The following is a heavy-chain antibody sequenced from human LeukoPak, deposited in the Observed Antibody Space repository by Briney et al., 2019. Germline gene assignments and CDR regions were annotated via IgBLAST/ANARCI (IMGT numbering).Heavy chain of an antibody. V-gene: IGHV3-15*01. CDR1: GFTFSNAW. CDR3: TTDPGIVGPYYYYYYMDV. CDR2: IKSKTDGGTT. Sequence: PGGSLRLSCAASGFTFSNAWMSWVRQAPGKGLEWVGRIKSKTDGGTTDYAAPVKGRFTISRDDSKNTLYLQMNSLKTEDTAVYYCTTDPGIVGPYYYYYYMDVWGKGTTVTVSS. J-gene: IGHJ6*03. D-gene: IGHD1-26*01.